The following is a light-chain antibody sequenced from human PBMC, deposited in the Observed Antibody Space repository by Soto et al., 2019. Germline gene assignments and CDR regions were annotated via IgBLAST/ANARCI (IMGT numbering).Light chain of an antibody. CDR1: QSVSNNY. CDR3: QQYGSSPPYT. V-gene: IGKV3-20*01. J-gene: IGKJ2*01. CDR2: GST. Sequence: EVVLTQSPGTLSLSPGETATLSCRASQSVSNNYLAWYQQKPGQSPKLLIFGSTDRATGIRDRFSGSGSGTDFTLTISRLEPEDFAVYYCQQYGSSPPYTFGQGTKLEIK.